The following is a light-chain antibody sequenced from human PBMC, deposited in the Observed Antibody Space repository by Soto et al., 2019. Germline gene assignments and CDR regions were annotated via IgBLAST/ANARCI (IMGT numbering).Light chain of an antibody. J-gene: IGKJ4*01. V-gene: IGKV1-9*01. CDR1: QGINTY. Sequence: IQLTQSPSSLSASVGDRVTITCRASQGINTYLAWYQQKPGKAPNLLFYATSTLQSGVPSRFSGSGSGTDFTLTISSLQPEDFATYYCQELDGYPLTFGGGTRVEIK. CDR2: ATS. CDR3: QELDGYPLT.